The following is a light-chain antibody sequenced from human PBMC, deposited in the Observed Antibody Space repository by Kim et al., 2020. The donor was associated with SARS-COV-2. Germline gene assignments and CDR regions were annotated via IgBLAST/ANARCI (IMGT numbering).Light chain of an antibody. CDR1: SSDVGSYNL. V-gene: IGLV2-23*02. CDR2: EVS. Sequence: GQSNTISCTGTSSDVGSYNLVSWYQQHPGKAPKLMIYEVSKRPSGVSNRFSGSKSGNTASLTISGLQAEDEADYYCCSYAGSSIVVFGGGTQLTVL. J-gene: IGLJ2*01. CDR3: CSYAGSSIVV.